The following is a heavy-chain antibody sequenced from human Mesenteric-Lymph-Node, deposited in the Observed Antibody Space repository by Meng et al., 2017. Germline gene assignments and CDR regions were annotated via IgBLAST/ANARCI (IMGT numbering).Heavy chain of an antibody. CDR2: INHSGST. Sequence: SETLSLTCTVSGYSISSSSYYWSWIRQPPGKGLEWIGEINHSGSTNYNPSLKSRVTISVDTSKNQFSLKLSSVTAADTAVYYCARGLGYCSGGSCYSLWFDPWGQGTLVTVSS. CDR1: GYSISSSSYY. D-gene: IGHD2-15*01. CDR3: ARGLGYCSGGSCYSLWFDP. V-gene: IGHV4-39*07. J-gene: IGHJ5*02.